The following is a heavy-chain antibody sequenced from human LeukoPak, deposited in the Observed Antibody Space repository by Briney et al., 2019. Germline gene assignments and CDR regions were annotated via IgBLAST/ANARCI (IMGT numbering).Heavy chain of an antibody. CDR3: ARDQWAVGVTAVAGTG. CDR2: IIPILGIA. D-gene: IGHD6-19*01. Sequence: SVKVSCKASGGTFSSYAISWVRQAPGQGLEWMGRIIPILGIANYAQKFQGRVTITADKSTSTAYMELSSLRSEDTAVYYCARDQWAVGVTAVAGTGWGQGTLVTVSS. CDR1: GGTFSSYA. V-gene: IGHV1-69*04. J-gene: IGHJ4*02.